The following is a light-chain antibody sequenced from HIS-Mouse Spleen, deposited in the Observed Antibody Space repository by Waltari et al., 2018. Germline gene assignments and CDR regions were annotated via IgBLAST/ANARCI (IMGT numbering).Light chain of an antibody. CDR1: ALPQKY. V-gene: IGLV3-10*01. Sequence: SYELTQPPSVSVSPGQTARITCPRDALPQKYAYWYQQKSGQAPVLVIYEDSQRPSGIPERFSGSSSGTMATLTISGAQVEDEADYYCYSTDSSGNHRVFGGGTKLTVL. CDR3: YSTDSSGNHRV. J-gene: IGLJ2*01. CDR2: EDS.